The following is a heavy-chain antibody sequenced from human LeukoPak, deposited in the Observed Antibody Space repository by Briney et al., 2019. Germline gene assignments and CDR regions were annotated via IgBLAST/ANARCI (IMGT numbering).Heavy chain of an antibody. J-gene: IGHJ6*02. CDR2: INHSGST. CDR3: ARGRSGYVYGMDV. CDR1: GVSIRSSYYY. Sequence: SETLSLTCTVSGVSIRSSYYYWSWIRQPPGKGLEWIGEINHSGSTNYNPSLKSRVTISVDTSKNQFTLKLSSVTAADTAVYYCARGRSGYVYGMDVWGQGTTVTVSS. D-gene: IGHD5-12*01. V-gene: IGHV4-39*06.